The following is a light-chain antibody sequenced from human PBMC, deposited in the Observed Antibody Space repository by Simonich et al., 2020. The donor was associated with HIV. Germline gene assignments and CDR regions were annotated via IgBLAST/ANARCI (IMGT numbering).Light chain of an antibody. CDR2: GAS. V-gene: IGKV3-15*01. CDR3: QQRSNWPLT. Sequence: EIVMTHSPATLSLSPGKRATLSCRDSQSVSSNLAWYQQKPGQAPRLLIYGASTRATGIPARFSGSGSGTEFTLTISSLEPEDFAVYYCQQRSNWPLTFGEGTKVEIK. J-gene: IGKJ4*01. CDR1: QSVSSN.